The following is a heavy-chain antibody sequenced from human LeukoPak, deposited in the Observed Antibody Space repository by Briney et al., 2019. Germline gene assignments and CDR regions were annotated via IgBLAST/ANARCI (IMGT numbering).Heavy chain of an antibody. J-gene: IGHJ5*02. CDR1: SGSLTTSSSY. V-gene: IGHV4-39*07. CDR3: ARDICGRTSGHQSTCFDP. Sequence: SESLCLTRVVSSGSLTTSSSYWGWVRQPPGRGLGWVGSVFYAENTYYNPPLKSRVTISVDTTKNQSSLKLTSVTAADTAVYYSARDICGRTSGHQSTCFDPWGQGSLVSVSS. D-gene: IGHD1-26*01. CDR2: VFYAENT.